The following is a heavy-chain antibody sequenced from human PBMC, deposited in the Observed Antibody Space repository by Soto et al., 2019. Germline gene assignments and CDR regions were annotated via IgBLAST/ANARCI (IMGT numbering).Heavy chain of an antibody. Sequence: SETLSLTCTVSGGSIGSGDYYWSWIRQPPGKGLEWIGYIYYSGNTYYNPSLKSRLTISLDTSKNRFSLNLSSVTAADTAIYFCARVPEQPTPALCSDPWGQAPLVTVPS. J-gene: IGHJ5*02. D-gene: IGHD1-1*01. V-gene: IGHV4-30-4*01. CDR1: GGSIGSGDYY. CDR3: ARVPEQPTPALCSDP. CDR2: IYYSGNT.